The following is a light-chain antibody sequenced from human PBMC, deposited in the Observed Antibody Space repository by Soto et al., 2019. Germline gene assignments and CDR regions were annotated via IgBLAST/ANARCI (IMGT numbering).Light chain of an antibody. V-gene: IGKV3-15*01. CDR1: QSVSSK. Sequence: EIVMTQSPATLSVSPGERATLSCRASQSVSSKLAWYQQRPGQAPRLPIYSASTRATGIPARFSGSGSGTEFTLTISSLQSEDFAVYYCHQYNHWLTWTFGQGTKWIS. J-gene: IGKJ1*01. CDR2: SAS. CDR3: HQYNHWLTWT.